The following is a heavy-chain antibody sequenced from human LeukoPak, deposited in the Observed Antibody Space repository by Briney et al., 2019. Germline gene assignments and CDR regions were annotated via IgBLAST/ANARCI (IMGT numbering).Heavy chain of an antibody. CDR2: IVVGSGNT. D-gene: IGHD3-10*01. Sequence: SVKVSCKASGFTFTSSAVQWVRQARGQRLEWMGWIVVGSGNTNYAQKFQERVTITRDMSTSTAYMELSSLRSEDTAVYYCAAETMVRGVIRDDYWGQGTLVTVSS. CDR1: GFTFTSSA. CDR3: AAETMVRGVIRDDY. J-gene: IGHJ4*02. V-gene: IGHV1-58*01.